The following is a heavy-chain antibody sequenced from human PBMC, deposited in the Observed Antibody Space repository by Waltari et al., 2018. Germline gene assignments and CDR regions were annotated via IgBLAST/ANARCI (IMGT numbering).Heavy chain of an antibody. CDR2: IIPICGTA. CDR3: ARDSVTIFGVDHFDY. J-gene: IGHJ4*02. CDR1: GGTFSSYA. Sequence: QVQLVQSGAEVKKPGSSVKVSCKASGGTFSSYAISWVRQAPGQGLEWMGRIIPICGTANVEQKSQGRVTITAEKSTSTACMELSSLRSEDTAVYYCARDSVTIFGVDHFDYWGQGTLVTVSS. V-gene: IGHV1-69*13. D-gene: IGHD3-3*01.